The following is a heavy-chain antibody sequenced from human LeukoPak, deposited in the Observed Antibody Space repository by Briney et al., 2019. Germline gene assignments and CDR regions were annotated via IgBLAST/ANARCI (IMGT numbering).Heavy chain of an antibody. D-gene: IGHD6-6*01. J-gene: IGHJ4*02. V-gene: IGHV4-31*03. CDR3: ARAGIAARRYFDY. CDR1: GGSISSGGYY. Sequence: PSQTLSLTCTVSGGSISSGGYYWSWIRQHPGKGLEWIGYIYYSGSIYYNPSLKSRVTISVDTSKNQFSLKLSSVTAADTAVYYCARAGIAARRYFDYWGQGTLVTVSS. CDR2: IYYSGSI.